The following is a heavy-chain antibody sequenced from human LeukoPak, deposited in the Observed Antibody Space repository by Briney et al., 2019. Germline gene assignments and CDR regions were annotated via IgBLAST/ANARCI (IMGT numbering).Heavy chain of an antibody. CDR3: ARVKRIVGATSAFDI. Sequence: SETLSLTCTVSGGSISSYYWSWIRQPPGKGLEWIGYIYYSGSTNYNPSLKSRVTIPVDTSKNQFSLKLSSVTAADTAVYYCARVKRIVGATSAFDIWGQGTMVTVSS. J-gene: IGHJ3*02. V-gene: IGHV4-59*01. CDR1: GGSISSYY. D-gene: IGHD1-26*01. CDR2: IYYSGST.